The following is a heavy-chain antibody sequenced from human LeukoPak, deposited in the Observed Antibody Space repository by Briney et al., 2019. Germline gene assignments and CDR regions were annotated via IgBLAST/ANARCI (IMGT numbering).Heavy chain of an antibody. CDR1: GFTFSSYW. J-gene: IGHJ4*02. D-gene: IGHD5-18*01. Sequence: PGGSLRLSCAASGFTFSSYWMSWVRQAPGKGLGWVANIKQDGSEKYYVDSVKGRFTISRDNAKNSLYLQMNSLRAEDTAVYYCARDLAQEYSYGYEFYFDYWGQGTLVTVSS. CDR2: IKQDGSEK. V-gene: IGHV3-7*01. CDR3: ARDLAQEYSYGYEFYFDY.